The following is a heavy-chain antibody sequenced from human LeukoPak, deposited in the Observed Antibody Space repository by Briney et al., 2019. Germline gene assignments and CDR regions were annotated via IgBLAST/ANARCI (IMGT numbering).Heavy chain of an antibody. D-gene: IGHD3-10*01. Sequence: SGRSLRLSCAASGFTFSSYGMHWVRQAPGKGLEWVAVIWYDGSNKYYADSVKGRFTISRDNAKNSLYLQMNSLRAEDTAVYYCAREGDFDGAFDIWGQGTMVTVSS. CDR3: AREGDFDGAFDI. J-gene: IGHJ3*02. V-gene: IGHV3-33*01. CDR2: IWYDGSNK. CDR1: GFTFSSYG.